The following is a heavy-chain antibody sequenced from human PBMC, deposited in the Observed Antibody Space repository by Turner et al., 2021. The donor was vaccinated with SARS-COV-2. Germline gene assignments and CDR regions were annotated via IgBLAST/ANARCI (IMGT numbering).Heavy chain of an antibody. CDR2: IIPNFGTA. Sequence: QVKLVQSGAEVKKLGSSVKASCKASGGTFSSYAISWVRQAPGQGLEWRGGIIPNFGTANYAQKFQGRVTITADKSTSTAYMELSSLRSEDTAVYYCARCTSYGDYGNYSDYWGQGTLVTVSS. V-gene: IGHV1-69*06. J-gene: IGHJ4*02. CDR3: ARCTSYGDYGNYSDY. CDR1: GGTFSSYA. D-gene: IGHD4-17*01.